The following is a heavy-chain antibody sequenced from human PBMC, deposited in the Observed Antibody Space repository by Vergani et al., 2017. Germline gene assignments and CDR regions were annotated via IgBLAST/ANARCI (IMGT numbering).Heavy chain of an antibody. CDR3: AGRRDGYNDIDY. Sequence: EVQLLESGGGLVQPGGSLRLSCAASGFTFSSYAMSWVRQAPGKGLEWVSAISGSGGSTYYADSVKGRFTISRDNSKNTLYLQMNSLRAEDTAVYYCAGRRDGYNDIDYWGQGTLVTVSS. V-gene: IGHV3-23*01. CDR1: GFTFSSYA. D-gene: IGHD5-24*01. J-gene: IGHJ4*02. CDR2: ISGSGGST.